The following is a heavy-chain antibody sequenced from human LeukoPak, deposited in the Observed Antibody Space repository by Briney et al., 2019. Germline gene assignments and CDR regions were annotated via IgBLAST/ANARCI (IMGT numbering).Heavy chain of an antibody. CDR2: ITKGGATV. CDR1: GFTLSNYE. CDR3: ARLSVSITRRFDL. D-gene: IGHD3-3*01. V-gene: IGHV3-48*03. Sequence: GGSLRLSCAPSGFTLSNYEMNWVRLTPGKGLEGISYITKGGATVLYAESVKGRFTISRDNANSSLYLQMKTLRAEATAVYFCARLSVSITRRFDLWGQGTLVTVSS. J-gene: IGHJ5*02.